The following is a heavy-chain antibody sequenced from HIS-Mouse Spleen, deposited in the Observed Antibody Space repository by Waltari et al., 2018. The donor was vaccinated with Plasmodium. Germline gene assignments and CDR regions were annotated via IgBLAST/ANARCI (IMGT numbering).Heavy chain of an antibody. D-gene: IGHD5-18*01. J-gene: IGHJ4*02. CDR1: GGSISSYY. V-gene: IGHV4-59*08. CDR2: IDYSGST. Sequence: QVQLQESGPGLVKPSETLSLTCTVSGGSISSYYWSWIRQPPGKGLDWIGYIDYSGSTNYNPSLKRRVTISVDTSKNQFSLKLSSVTAADTAVYYCARLRYSYGYFDYWGQGTLVTVSS. CDR3: ARLRYSYGYFDY.